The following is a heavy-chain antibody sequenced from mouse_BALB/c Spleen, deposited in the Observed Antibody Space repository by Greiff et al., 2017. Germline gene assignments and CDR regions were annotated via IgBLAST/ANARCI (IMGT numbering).Heavy chain of an antibody. CDR3: ARAWRYWYVDV. V-gene: IGHV1-4*02. CDR2: INPSSGYT. J-gene: IGHJ1*01. Sequence: VMLVESAAELARPGASVKMSCKASGYTFTSYTMHWVKQRPGQGLEWIGYINPSSGYTEYNQKFKDKTTLTADKSSSTAYMQLSSLTSEDSAVYYCARAWRYWYVDVWGAGTTVTVAA. CDR1: GYTFTSYT.